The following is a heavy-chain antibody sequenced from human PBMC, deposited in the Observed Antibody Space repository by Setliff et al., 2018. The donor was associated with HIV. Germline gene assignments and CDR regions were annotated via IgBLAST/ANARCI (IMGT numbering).Heavy chain of an antibody. Sequence: SETLSLTCTVSAGSIRSSTYYWAWIRQPPGKGLEWIGSIDYSGNTHYNPSLKSRVTISVDTSKNQFSLKLSSATAADTAVYYCARIVRWELVATSTFFYYYMDVWGKGTTVTVSS. J-gene: IGHJ6*03. CDR3: ARIVRWELVATSTFFYYYMDV. V-gene: IGHV4-39*01. CDR2: IDYSGNT. D-gene: IGHD1-26*01. CDR1: AGSIRSSTYY.